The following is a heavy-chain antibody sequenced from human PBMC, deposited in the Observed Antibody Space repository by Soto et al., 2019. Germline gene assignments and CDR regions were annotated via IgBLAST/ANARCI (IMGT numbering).Heavy chain of an antibody. J-gene: IGHJ4*02. V-gene: IGHV4-31*02. D-gene: IGHD5-18*01. Sequence: LALTCTVSGASITNDDFFWSWVRQHPDKGLEWLAYITYGGSIYYNPSLRSRLSVSIDKSKSQFSLNVRSVTAADTAVYFCAKMERTQLWLLVQNWGQGLPVTVSS. CDR2: ITYGGSI. CDR1: GASITNDDFF. CDR3: AKMERTQLWLLVQN.